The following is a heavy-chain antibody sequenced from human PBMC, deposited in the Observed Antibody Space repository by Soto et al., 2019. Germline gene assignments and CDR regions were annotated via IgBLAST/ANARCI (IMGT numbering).Heavy chain of an antibody. J-gene: IGHJ4*02. D-gene: IGHD3-10*01. Sequence: GGSLRLSCAASGFTFSSYGMHWVRQAPGKGLEWVAVISYDGSNKYYADSVKGRFTISRDNSKNTLYLQMNSLRAEDTAVYYCAKDHLTMVRGVLDYWGQGTLVTVSS. CDR3: AKDHLTMVRGVLDY. CDR1: GFTFSSYG. CDR2: ISYDGSNK. V-gene: IGHV3-30*18.